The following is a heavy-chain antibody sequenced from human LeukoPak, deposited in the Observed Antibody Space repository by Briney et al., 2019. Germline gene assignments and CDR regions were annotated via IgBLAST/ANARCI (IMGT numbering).Heavy chain of an antibody. Sequence: GRSLRLSCAASGFTFSFFDMHWVRQAPGKGLEWVAVISYDGSESYYADSVKGRFTVSRDKSRNTLYLQMNSLRAEDTAVYYCARDASVVVVAATGYWGQGTLVTVSS. CDR3: ARDASVVVVAATGY. D-gene: IGHD2-15*01. CDR1: GFTFSFFD. CDR2: ISYDGSES. J-gene: IGHJ4*02. V-gene: IGHV3-30*03.